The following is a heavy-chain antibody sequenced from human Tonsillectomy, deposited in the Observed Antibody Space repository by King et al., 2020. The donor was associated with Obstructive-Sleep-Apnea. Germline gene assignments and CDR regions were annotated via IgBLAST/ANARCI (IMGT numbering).Heavy chain of an antibody. CDR2: IYFGRST. V-gene: IGHV4-39*02. D-gene: IGHD2-2*02. CDR1: GGSISSSDYY. J-gene: IGHJ6*02. Sequence: QLQESGPGLVRPSETLSLTCTVSGGSISSSDYYWGWIRQPPGKGLEWIGIIYFGRSTHYSPSLKSRVTVSVDTSKNLLSLELTSVTAADTAVYYCARGFCSSTSCYRGYYHGMDVWGQGTTVTVS. CDR3: ARGFCSSTSCYRGYYHGMDV.